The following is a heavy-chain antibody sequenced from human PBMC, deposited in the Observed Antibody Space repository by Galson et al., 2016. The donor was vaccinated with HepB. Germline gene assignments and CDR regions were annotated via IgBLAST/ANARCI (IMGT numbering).Heavy chain of an antibody. D-gene: IGHD3-3*01. J-gene: IGHJ4*02. V-gene: IGHV3-30*18. CDR1: GFSFSTNA. CDR3: ANLVGFDSWSGYYAETDY. CDR2: ISYDGSNK. Sequence: SLRLSCAASGFSFSTNAMHWVRQAPGKGLEWVAVISYDGSNKYYADSVKGRVTISRDNSKNTVYLQMNSLRADDTAVYYCANLVGFDSWSGYYAETDYWGQGTLVTVSS.